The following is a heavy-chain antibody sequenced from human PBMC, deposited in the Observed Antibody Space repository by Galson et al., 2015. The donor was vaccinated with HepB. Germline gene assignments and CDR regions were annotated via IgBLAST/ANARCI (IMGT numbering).Heavy chain of an antibody. CDR3: AKDPYLYSALAGTMAGFDY. D-gene: IGHD6-19*01. CDR2: ISYDGSNK. V-gene: IGHV3-30*18. J-gene: IGHJ4*02. CDR1: GFTLSDYS. Sequence: SLRLSCAASGFTLSDYSMNWVRQAPGKGLEWVAVISYDGSNKYYADSVKGRFTISRDNSKNTLYLQINSLRAEGTALYYCAKDPYLYSALAGTMAGFDYWGQGTLVTVSS.